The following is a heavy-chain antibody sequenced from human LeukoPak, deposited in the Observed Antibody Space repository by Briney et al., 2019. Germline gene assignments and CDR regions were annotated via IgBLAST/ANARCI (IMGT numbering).Heavy chain of an antibody. J-gene: IGHJ3*02. CDR2: ITARADST. V-gene: IGHV3-23*01. CDR1: GFTFSNYA. Sequence: GGSLRLSCAASGFTFSNYAMSWVRQAPGKGLEWVSGITARADSTYYADSVKGRVTISRDNSKNTLFLQLNSLRAEDAAVYSCAKTYMWSIDAFHIWGQGTMVTVSS. D-gene: IGHD2-8*02. CDR3: AKTYMWSIDAFHI.